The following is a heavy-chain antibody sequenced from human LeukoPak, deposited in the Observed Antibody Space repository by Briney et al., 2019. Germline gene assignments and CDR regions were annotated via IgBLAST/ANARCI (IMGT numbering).Heavy chain of an antibody. CDR3: ARDPAGGSYRTFDY. CDR2: ISSSSSTI. CDR1: GFTFSTYN. D-gene: IGHD1-26*01. J-gene: IGHJ4*02. Sequence: GGSLRLSCAASGFTFSTYNMNWVRQAPGKGLEWVSYISSSSSTIYYADSVKGRFTISRDNAKNSLYLQMNSLRAEDTAVYYCARDPAGGSYRTFDYWGQGTLVTVSS. V-gene: IGHV3-48*01.